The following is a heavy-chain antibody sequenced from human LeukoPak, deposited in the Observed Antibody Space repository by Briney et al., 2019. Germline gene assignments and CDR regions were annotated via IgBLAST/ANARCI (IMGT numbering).Heavy chain of an antibody. Sequence: ASVKVSCKVSGYTLTELSMHWVRQAPGQGLEWMGWINPNSGGTNYAQKFQGRVTMTRDTSISTAYMELSRLRSDDTAVYYCARVLGRHPKLLWFGELLYSPLHFDYRGQGTLVTVSS. CDR3: ARVLGRHPKLLWFGELLYSPLHFDY. J-gene: IGHJ4*02. CDR1: GYTLTELS. D-gene: IGHD3-10*01. V-gene: IGHV1-2*02. CDR2: INPNSGGT.